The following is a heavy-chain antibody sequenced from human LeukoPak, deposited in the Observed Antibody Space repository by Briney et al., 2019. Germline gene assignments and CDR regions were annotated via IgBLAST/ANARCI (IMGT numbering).Heavy chain of an antibody. V-gene: IGHV3-23*01. CDR2: ISDSGSST. D-gene: IGHD6-19*01. CDR1: GFTFSSYA. CDR3: TKDHGFYSSGWHPLFDH. Sequence: GGSLRLSCAAYGFTFSSYAMSWVRQAPGKGLEWVSTISDSGSSTYYTDSVKGRFTFSRDNSKNTLHLQMNSLRAEDTAVYYCTKDHGFYSSGWHPLFDHWGQGTLVTVTP. J-gene: IGHJ4*02.